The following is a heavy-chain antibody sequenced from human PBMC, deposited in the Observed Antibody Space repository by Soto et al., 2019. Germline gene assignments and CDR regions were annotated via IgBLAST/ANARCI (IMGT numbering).Heavy chain of an antibody. CDR3: ASNARVLRSFAAFHI. V-gene: IGHV3-7*01. D-gene: IGHD5-12*01. CDR2: IKQDVSEK. Sequence: EVQLVESGGGLVQPGGSLRLSCAASGFTFSSYWMSWVRQAPGKGLEWVANIKQDVSEKYYVDSVKGRFTISRDNAKNSLYLQMNSLRAEDTAVYYCASNARVLRSFAAFHIWGQGTMVTVSS. J-gene: IGHJ3*02. CDR1: GFTFSSYW.